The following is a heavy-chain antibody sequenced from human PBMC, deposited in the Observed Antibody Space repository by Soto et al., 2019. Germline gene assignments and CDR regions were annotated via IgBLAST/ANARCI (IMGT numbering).Heavy chain of an antibody. D-gene: IGHD6-13*01. J-gene: IGHJ4*02. V-gene: IGHV3-23*01. CDR3: AKRGQAAGPYYFDY. Sequence: XGSLRLSCSASGFTFNSYAMSWVRQAPGKGLEWVSGISGSGGSTYYADSVKGRFTISRDNSKNTLYLQMNSLRAEDTAVYYCAKRGQAAGPYYFDYWGQGTLVTVS. CDR2: ISGSGGST. CDR1: GFTFNSYA.